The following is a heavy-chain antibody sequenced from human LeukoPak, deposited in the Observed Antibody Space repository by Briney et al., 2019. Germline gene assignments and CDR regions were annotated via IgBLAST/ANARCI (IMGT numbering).Heavy chain of an antibody. CDR3: ARDLRSSGYYAFDY. V-gene: IGHV3-74*01. CDR2: INSDGSRT. J-gene: IGHJ4*02. CDR1: GFTFSSYW. Sequence: GSLRLSCAASGFTFSSYWMHWVRQAPGNGLVWVSRINSDGSRTSYADSVKGRFTTSRDNAKNSLYLQMNSLRAEDTAAYYCARDLRSSGYYAFDYWGQGTLVTVSS. D-gene: IGHD3-22*01.